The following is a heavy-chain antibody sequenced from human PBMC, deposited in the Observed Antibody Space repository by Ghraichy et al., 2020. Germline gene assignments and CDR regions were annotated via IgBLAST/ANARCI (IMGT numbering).Heavy chain of an antibody. V-gene: IGHV3-48*03. Sequence: GGSLRLSCAVSGFTFSSYEMNWVRQAPGKGLEWVSYISSSGSDIYYADSVKGRFTISRDNAKNSLDLQMNSLRVEDTAVYYCARDRKGRYSSGPPWYFDLWGRGTLVTVSS. J-gene: IGHJ2*01. CDR1: GFTFSSYE. CDR3: ARDRKGRYSSGPPWYFDL. D-gene: IGHD6-25*01. CDR2: ISSSGSDI.